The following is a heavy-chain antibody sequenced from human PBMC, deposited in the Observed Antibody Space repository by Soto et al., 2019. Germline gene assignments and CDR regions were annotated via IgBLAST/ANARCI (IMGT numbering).Heavy chain of an antibody. CDR3: AREGSGFHHYNFDALHI. CDR1: GYTFFGYA. J-gene: IGHJ3*02. Sequence: ASVKGSCKASGYTFFGYALHWVRQAPGERVEWMGWINAANGVTKYSQKFRGRVTITKDTSATTTYMELSSLRYEDTAIYYCAREGSGFHHYNFDALHIWGQGTMVTVSS. V-gene: IGHV1-3*01. CDR2: INAANGVT. D-gene: IGHD2-15*01.